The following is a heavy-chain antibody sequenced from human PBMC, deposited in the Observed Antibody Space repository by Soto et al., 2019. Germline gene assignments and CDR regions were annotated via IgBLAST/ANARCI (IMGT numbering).Heavy chain of an antibody. CDR3: ARGPNIHQYYCYYYMDV. Sequence: QVQLVQSGAEVKKPGASVKVSCKASGYTFTSYDINWVRQATGQGLEWMGWMNPNSGNTGYAPKFQGRVTMTRNTSISTAYMELSSLISEDTAVYYCARGPNIHQYYCYYYMDVWGKGTTVTVSS. J-gene: IGHJ6*03. CDR2: MNPNSGNT. V-gene: IGHV1-8*01. CDR1: GYTFTSYD.